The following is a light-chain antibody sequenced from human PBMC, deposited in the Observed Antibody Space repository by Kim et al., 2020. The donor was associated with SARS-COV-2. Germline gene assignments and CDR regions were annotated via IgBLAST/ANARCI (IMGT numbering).Light chain of an antibody. CDR3: SSYTSTNTLV. CDR1: GGHVGCYSH. V-gene: IGLV2-14*03. Sequence: QPITLSCTGSGGHVGCYSHVSWHQHYPGKAPKIMIYDVTMRPSGVSNRFSGSESGNTASLTISGLQAEDEADYYCSSYTSTNTLVFGGGTQLTVL. J-gene: IGLJ2*01. CDR2: DVT.